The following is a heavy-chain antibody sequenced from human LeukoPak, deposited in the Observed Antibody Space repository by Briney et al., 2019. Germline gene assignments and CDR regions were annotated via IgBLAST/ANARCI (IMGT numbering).Heavy chain of an antibody. J-gene: IGHJ4*02. CDR1: GSIFSSHG. D-gene: IGHD1-14*01. CDR2: IQNDGKRK. Sequence: GGSLRLSCAASGSIFSSHGMHWVRQAPGKGLEWVAFIQNDGKRKDYADSVKGRFSISRDNSKNTMYLEMSSLRAEDTAVYYCAKDFDRNYSLDYWGQGTLVTVFS. V-gene: IGHV3-30*02. CDR3: AKDFDRNYSLDY.